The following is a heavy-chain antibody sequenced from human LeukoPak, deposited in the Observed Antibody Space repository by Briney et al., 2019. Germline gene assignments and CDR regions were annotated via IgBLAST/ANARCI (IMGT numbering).Heavy chain of an antibody. Sequence: ASVKVSCKPSGYTSTSYGLSWVRQAPGQGLEWMGWINPNSGGTNYAQKFQGRVTMTRDTSISTAYMELSRLRSDDTAVYYCARVVIDTAMVTFDYWGQGTLVTVSS. V-gene: IGHV1-2*02. CDR3: ARVVIDTAMVTFDY. CDR1: GYTSTSYG. CDR2: INPNSGGT. D-gene: IGHD5-18*01. J-gene: IGHJ4*02.